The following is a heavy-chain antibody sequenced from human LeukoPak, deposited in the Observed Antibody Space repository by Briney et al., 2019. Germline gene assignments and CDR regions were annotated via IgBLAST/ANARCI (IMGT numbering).Heavy chain of an antibody. CDR3: ARDEYYYDSSGVGINAFDI. D-gene: IGHD3-22*01. J-gene: IGHJ3*02. CDR1: GGTFSSYA. CDR2: IIPILGIA. Sequence: SVKVSCKASGGTFSSYAISWVRQAPGQGLEWMGRIIPILGIANYAQKFQGRVTITGDKSTSTAYMELSSLRSDDTAVYYCARDEYYYDSSGVGINAFDIWGQGTMVTVSS. V-gene: IGHV1-69*04.